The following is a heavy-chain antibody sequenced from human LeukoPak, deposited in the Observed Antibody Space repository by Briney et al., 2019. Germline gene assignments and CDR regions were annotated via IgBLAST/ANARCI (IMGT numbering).Heavy chain of an antibody. D-gene: IGHD5-12*01. Sequence: ALVKVSCKASGYTFISYQMHWVRQAPGQGLEWMGIINPSGGSTSYAQKFQGRVTMTRDTSTSTVYMELSSLRSEDTAVYYCARDSGYDGDYWGQGTLVTASS. CDR3: ARDSGYDGDY. CDR2: INPSGGST. CDR1: GYTFISYQ. J-gene: IGHJ4*02. V-gene: IGHV1-46*01.